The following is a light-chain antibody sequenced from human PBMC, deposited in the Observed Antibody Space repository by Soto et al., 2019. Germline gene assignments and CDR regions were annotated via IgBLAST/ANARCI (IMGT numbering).Light chain of an antibody. Sequence: EIVLTQSPDTLSLSPGERVTLSCRASHGVDNYLARYQHKPVQAPRLIIYGASNRAAGVPDRFSGSGFGTDFTLTISKLEPDDFAVYYCHQYGVSPLTFGQGTXVDIK. V-gene: IGKV3-20*01. CDR3: HQYGVSPLT. CDR2: GAS. CDR1: HGVDNY. J-gene: IGKJ1*01.